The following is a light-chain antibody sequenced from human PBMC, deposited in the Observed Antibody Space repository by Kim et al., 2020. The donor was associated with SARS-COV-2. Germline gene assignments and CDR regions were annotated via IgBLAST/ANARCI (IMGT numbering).Light chain of an antibody. V-gene: IGLV4-69*01. J-gene: IGLJ3*02. CDR2: LNSDGSH. CDR3: QTWGTGSNWV. CDR1: SGHSSYA. Sequence: VKLTCTLSSGHSSYAIAWHQQQPEKGPRYLMKLNSDGSHSKGDGIPDRFSGSSSGAERYLTISSLQSEDEADYYCQTWGTGSNWVFGGGTKLTVL.